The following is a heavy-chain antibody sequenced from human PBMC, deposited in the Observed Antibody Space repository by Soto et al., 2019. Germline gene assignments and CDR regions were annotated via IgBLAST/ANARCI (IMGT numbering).Heavy chain of an antibody. CDR2: ITPSGGST. Sequence: QVQLVQSGAEVKKPGASVKVSCKASGYTFTSYYMHWVRQAPGQGLEWMGIITPSGGSTSHAQKFQGRVTLTSDKSASTVYMERSSLRSEDTAVYYCARERGRYGMDVWGQGTTVTVSS. CDR3: ARERGRYGMDV. V-gene: IGHV1-46*01. CDR1: GYTFTSYY. J-gene: IGHJ6*02.